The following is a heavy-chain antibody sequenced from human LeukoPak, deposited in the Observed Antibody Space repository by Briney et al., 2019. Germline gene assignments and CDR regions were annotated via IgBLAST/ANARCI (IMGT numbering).Heavy chain of an antibody. CDR2: IWYDGSNK. CDR1: GFTFSSYG. Sequence: GGSPRLSCAASGFTFSSYGMHWVRQAPGKGLEWVAVIWYDGSNKYYADSVKGRFTISRDNSKNTLYLQMNSLRAEDTAVYYCARGGLGTVTAVVDYWGQGTLVTVSS. V-gene: IGHV3-33*01. CDR3: ARGGLGTVTAVVDY. D-gene: IGHD4-17*01. J-gene: IGHJ4*02.